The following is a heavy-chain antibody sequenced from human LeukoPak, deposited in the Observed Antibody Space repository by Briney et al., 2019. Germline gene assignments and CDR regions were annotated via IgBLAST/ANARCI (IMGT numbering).Heavy chain of an antibody. CDR3: ASLRTGDFDY. Sequence: SSETLSLTCAVYGGSFSGYYWSWIRQPPGKGLEWIGEINHSGSTNYNPSLKSRVTISVDTSKNQFSLKLSSVTAADTAVYYCASLRTGDFDYWGQGALVTVSS. CDR2: INHSGST. CDR1: GGSFSGYY. J-gene: IGHJ4*02. V-gene: IGHV4-34*01. D-gene: IGHD3-10*01.